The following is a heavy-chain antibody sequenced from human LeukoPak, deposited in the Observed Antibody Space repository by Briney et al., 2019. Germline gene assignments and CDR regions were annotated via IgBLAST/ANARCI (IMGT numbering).Heavy chain of an antibody. D-gene: IGHD4-11*01. Sequence: ASVKVSCKASGYTFTGYYMHWVRQAPGQGLEWMGWINPNSGSTNYAQKFQGRVTMTRDTSISTAYMELSRLRSDDTAVYYCARVRTRYSPGYFDYWGQGTLVTVSS. CDR3: ARVRTRYSPGYFDY. CDR1: GYTFTGYY. CDR2: INPNSGST. V-gene: IGHV1-2*02. J-gene: IGHJ4*02.